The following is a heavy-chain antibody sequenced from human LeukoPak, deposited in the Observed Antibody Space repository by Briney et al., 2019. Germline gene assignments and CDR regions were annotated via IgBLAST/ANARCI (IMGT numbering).Heavy chain of an antibody. D-gene: IGHD3-22*01. CDR2: INPSGGST. Sequence: ASVKVSCKASGYTFTSYYMHWVRQAPGQGLEWMGIINPSGGSTSYAQKFQGRVTMTRDTSTSTVYMELSSLRSEDTAVYYCAREYYYDCSGHGSVDYWGQGTLVTVS. V-gene: IGHV1-46*01. CDR3: AREYYYDCSGHGSVDY. CDR1: GYTFTSYY. J-gene: IGHJ4*02.